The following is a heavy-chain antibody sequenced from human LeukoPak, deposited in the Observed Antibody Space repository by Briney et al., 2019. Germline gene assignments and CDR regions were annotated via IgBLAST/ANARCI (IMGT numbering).Heavy chain of an antibody. CDR1: GYSFTSYW. D-gene: IGHD6-13*01. J-gene: IGHJ4*02. CDR2: IYPGDSDT. CDR3: ASLLAAAGTLFDY. Sequence: GESLKISCKGSGYSFTSYWIGWVRQMPGKGLEWMGIIYPGDSDTRYSPSFPGQVTISADKSISTAYLQWSSLKASDTAMYYCASLLAAAGTLFDYWGQGTLVTLSS. V-gene: IGHV5-51*01.